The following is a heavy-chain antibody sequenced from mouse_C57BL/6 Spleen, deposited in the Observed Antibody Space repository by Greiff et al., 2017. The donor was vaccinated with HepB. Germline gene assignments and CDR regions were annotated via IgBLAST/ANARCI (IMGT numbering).Heavy chain of an antibody. J-gene: IGHJ4*01. D-gene: IGHD1-1*01. Sequence: EVMLVESGEGLVKPGGSLKLPCAASGFTFSSYAMSWVRQTPEKRLEWVAYISSGGDYIYYADTVKGRFTISRDNARNTLYLQMSSLKSEDTAMYYCTRGGYGSSYYAMDYWGQGTSVTVSS. CDR1: GFTFSSYA. V-gene: IGHV5-9-1*02. CDR2: ISSGGDYI. CDR3: TRGGYGSSYYAMDY.